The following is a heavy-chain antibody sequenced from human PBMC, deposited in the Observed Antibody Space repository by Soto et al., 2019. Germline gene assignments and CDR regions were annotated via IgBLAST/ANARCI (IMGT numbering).Heavy chain of an antibody. V-gene: IGHV4-34*01. J-gene: IGHJ5*02. Sequence: SETLSLTCAVYGGSFSGYYWSWIRQPPGKGLEWIGYIYYSGSTYYNPSLKSRVAISVDTSKNQFSLKLSSVTAADTAVYYCARWDCGGDCYSPNWFDPWGQGTLVTVSS. D-gene: IGHD2-21*02. CDR2: IYYSGST. CDR3: ARWDCGGDCYSPNWFDP. CDR1: GGSFSGYY.